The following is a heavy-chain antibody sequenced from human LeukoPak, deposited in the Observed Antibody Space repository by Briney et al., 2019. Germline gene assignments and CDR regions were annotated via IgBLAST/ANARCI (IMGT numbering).Heavy chain of an antibody. J-gene: IGHJ5*02. V-gene: IGHV3-11*01. Sequence: TGGSLRLSCAASGFTFSDYYMSWIRQAPGKGLEWVSYISSSGSTIYYADSVKCRFTISRQNAKNSLYLQMNSLRAEDTAVYYCARGAPSGYSYGLSTWGQGTLVTVSS. CDR2: ISSSGSTI. D-gene: IGHD5-18*01. CDR3: ARGAPSGYSYGLST. CDR1: GFTFSDYY.